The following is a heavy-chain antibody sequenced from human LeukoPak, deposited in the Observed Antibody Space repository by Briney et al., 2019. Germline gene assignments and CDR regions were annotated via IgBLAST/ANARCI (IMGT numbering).Heavy chain of an antibody. CDR2: IYYSGST. D-gene: IGHD6-19*01. Sequence: SETLSLTCTVSGDSISSATYYWGWIRQPPRKGLEWIASIYYSGSTYYNPSLKSRVTISVDTSKNQFSLKLSSVTAAATAVYYCARHKYCSGWPPEGAFDFWGQGTMVTVSS. J-gene: IGHJ3*01. V-gene: IGHV4-39*01. CDR1: GDSISSATYY. CDR3: ARHKYCSGWPPEGAFDF.